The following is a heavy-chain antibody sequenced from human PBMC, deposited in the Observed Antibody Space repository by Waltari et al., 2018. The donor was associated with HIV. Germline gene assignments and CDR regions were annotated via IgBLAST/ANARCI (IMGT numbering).Heavy chain of an antibody. CDR2: IYYSGST. D-gene: IGHD3-9*01. Sequence: QVQLQESGPGLVKPSQTLSLTCTVSGGSISSGGYYWSWIRQHPGRGLEWIGYIYYSGSTYYNPSLKSRVTISVDTSKNQFSLKLSSVTAADTAVYYCARGWPHYDILTGPSGGSNAFDIWGQGTMVTVSS. V-gene: IGHV4-31*03. CDR1: GGSISSGGYY. CDR3: ARGWPHYDILTGPSGGSNAFDI. J-gene: IGHJ3*02.